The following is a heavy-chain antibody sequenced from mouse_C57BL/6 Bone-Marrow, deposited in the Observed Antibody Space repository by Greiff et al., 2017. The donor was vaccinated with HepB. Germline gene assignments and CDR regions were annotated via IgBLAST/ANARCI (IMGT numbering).Heavy chain of an antibody. Sequence: QVQLKQPGAELVRPGTSVKLSCKASGYTFTSYWMHWVKQRPGQGLEWIGVIDPSDSYTNYNQKFKGKATLTVDTSSSTAYMQLSSLTSEDSAVYYCARGCLHYWGQGTTLTVSS. CDR3: ARGCLHY. J-gene: IGHJ2*01. V-gene: IGHV1-59*01. CDR1: GYTFTSYW. CDR2: IDPSDSYT.